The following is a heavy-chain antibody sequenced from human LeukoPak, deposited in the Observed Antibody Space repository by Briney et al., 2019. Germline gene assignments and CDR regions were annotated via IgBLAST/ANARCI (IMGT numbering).Heavy chain of an antibody. V-gene: IGHV3-23*01. CDR3: AKDDAWLRFGE. D-gene: IGHD3-10*01. Sequence: QPGGSLRLSCAASGFTFSSSAMSWVRQAPGKGLEWVSSISGSGGSPYYADSVKGRFAISRDNSKNTLYLEVISLTAEDTAVYYCAKDDAWLRFGEWSQGTLVTVSS. J-gene: IGHJ4*02. CDR1: GFTFSSSA. CDR2: ISGSGGSP.